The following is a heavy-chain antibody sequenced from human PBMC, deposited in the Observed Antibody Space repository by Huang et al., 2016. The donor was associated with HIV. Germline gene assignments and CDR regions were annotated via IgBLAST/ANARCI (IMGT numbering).Heavy chain of an antibody. Sequence: QVQLVQSGAEVKKPGASVKVSCKASGYIFTSYAIHWVRQAPGQGLEWMGWINGGKGKTEYSQKFQGRVTITRESAASTAYMELSSLRSEDTAVYYCAKDRKRYDFWSGYLGHWGQGTLVTVSS. CDR1: GYIFTSYA. D-gene: IGHD3-3*01. CDR3: AKDRKRYDFWSGYLGH. J-gene: IGHJ4*02. CDR2: INGGKGKT. V-gene: IGHV1-3*01.